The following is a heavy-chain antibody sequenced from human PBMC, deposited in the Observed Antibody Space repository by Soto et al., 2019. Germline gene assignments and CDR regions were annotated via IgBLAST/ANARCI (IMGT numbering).Heavy chain of an antibody. Sequence: QVQLVESGGGVVQPGRSLRLSCAASGFTFSSYGMHWVRQAPGKGLEWVAVIWYDGSNKYYADSVKGRFTISRDNSKNTLYLHMNSLRAEDTAVYYCARDPAIFGVAVNWFDPWGQGTLVTVSS. CDR3: ARDPAIFGVAVNWFDP. CDR2: IWYDGSNK. J-gene: IGHJ5*02. CDR1: GFTFSSYG. D-gene: IGHD3-3*01. V-gene: IGHV3-33*01.